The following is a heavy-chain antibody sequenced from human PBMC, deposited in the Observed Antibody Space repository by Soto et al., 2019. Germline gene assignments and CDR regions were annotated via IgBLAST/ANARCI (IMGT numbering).Heavy chain of an antibody. V-gene: IGHV4-39*01. CDR1: GYSVTSSDYY. J-gene: IGHJ6*02. D-gene: IGHD2-15*01. CDR3: APLSVSLSGPYGIRV. Sequence: SETLSLTCSVSGYSVTSSDYYWAWIRQPPGKGLEWIGSMFYSGLTYYNPSLKSRVTLSVDTSKNQFSVRLNSVTAADTAVYYCAPLSVSLSGPYGIRVWGQGTTVTVSS. CDR2: MFYSGLT.